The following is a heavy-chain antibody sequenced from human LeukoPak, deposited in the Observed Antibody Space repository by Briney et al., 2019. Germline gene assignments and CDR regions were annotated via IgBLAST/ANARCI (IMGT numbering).Heavy chain of an antibody. CDR1: GFTFSSYS. CDR2: ISSSSSYI. D-gene: IGHD3-9*01. V-gene: IGHV3-21*01. J-gene: IGHJ4*02. CDR3: ARVPLNTRNYDILTGCYFDY. Sequence: GGSLRLSCAASGFTFSSYSMNWVRQAPGKGLEWVSSISSSSSYIYYADSVKGRFTISRDNAKNSLYLQMNSLRAEDTAVYYCARVPLNTRNYDILTGCYFDYWGQGTLVTVSS.